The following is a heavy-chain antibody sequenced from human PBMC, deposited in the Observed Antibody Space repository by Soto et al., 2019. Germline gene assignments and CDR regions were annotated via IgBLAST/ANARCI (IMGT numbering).Heavy chain of an antibody. CDR1: GYSFRSYG. D-gene: IGHD6-19*01. J-gene: IGHJ5*02. CDR2: VSGYNYNT. V-gene: IGHV1-18*01. Sequence: QVQLEQSGPEVKKSGASVKVSCKASGYSFRSYGINWVRQAPGQGLEWIGWVSGYNYNTKYAQKLQGRITVTTDTSPDTAYMELPSLRSAGTAGYYWGSSSSMLRAGWAGSLGRGTLVTVSS. CDR3: GSSSSMLRAGWAGS.